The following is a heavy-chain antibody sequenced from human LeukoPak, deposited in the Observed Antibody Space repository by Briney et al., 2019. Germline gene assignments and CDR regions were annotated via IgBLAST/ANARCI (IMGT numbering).Heavy chain of an antibody. V-gene: IGHV4-39*07. CDR2: IYYSGST. J-gene: IGHJ4*02. CDR3: ARGAMVRGKVPFDY. CDR1: GGSISSSSYY. Sequence: SETLSLTCTVSGGSISSSSYYWGWIRQPPGKGLEWIGSIYYSGSTYYNPSLKSRVTTSVDTSKNQFSLKLSSVTAADTAVYYCARGAMVRGKVPFDYWGQGTLVTVSS. D-gene: IGHD3-10*01.